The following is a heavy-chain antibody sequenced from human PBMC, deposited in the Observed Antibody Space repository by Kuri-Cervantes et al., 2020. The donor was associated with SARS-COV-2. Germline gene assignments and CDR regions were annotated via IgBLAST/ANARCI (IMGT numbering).Heavy chain of an antibody. CDR3: AKGLVGDPYPLDY. CDR2: IGTAGGT. V-gene: IGHV3-13*01. CDR1: GFTFSSYD. J-gene: IGHJ4*02. Sequence: GGSLRLSCAASGFTFSSYDMHWVRQATGKGLEWVSAIGTAGGTYYPGSVKGRFTISRENAKNSLYLQMNSLRAGDTAVYYCAKGLVGDPYPLDYWGQGTLVTVSS. D-gene: IGHD3-16*01.